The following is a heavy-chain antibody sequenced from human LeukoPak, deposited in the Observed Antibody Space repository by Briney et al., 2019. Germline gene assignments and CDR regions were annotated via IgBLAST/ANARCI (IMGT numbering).Heavy chain of an antibody. Sequence: LGGSLRLSCTASGFILSDSGFDWVRQAPGKGLEWVAFLRYDGRSKYYLDAVKGRFTISRDNSKNTVYLQMDSLRPEDTAAYYCAIGVNYAFDDWGQGTLVTVSS. CDR1: GFILSDSG. J-gene: IGHJ4*02. CDR3: AIGVNYAFDD. CDR2: LRYDGRSK. V-gene: IGHV3-30*02. D-gene: IGHD1-7*01.